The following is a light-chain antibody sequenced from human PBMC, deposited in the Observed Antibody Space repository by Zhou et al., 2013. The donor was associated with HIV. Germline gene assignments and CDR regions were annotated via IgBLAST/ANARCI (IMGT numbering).Light chain of an antibody. CDR2: GAS. Sequence: VEVTQSPGTLSVALGERATLSCRASQNVGSNLAWYQQQPGQAPRLLIFGASTRAAGIPARFSGSGSGTEFTLTISSLEPEDFVIYYCQQRFSWPITFGQGTRLEI. CDR1: QNVGSN. J-gene: IGKJ5*01. V-gene: IGKV3-15*01. CDR3: QQRFSWPIT.